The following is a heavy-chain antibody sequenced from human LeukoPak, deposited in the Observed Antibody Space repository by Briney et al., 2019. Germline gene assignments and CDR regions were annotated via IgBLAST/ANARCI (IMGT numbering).Heavy chain of an antibody. CDR2: ISYDGSNK. V-gene: IGHV3-30*03. CDR1: GFTFSSFG. CDR3: ARDYDGYNH. J-gene: IGHJ3*01. Sequence: QTGGSLRLSCAASGFTFSSFGMHWVRQAPGKGLEWVAVISYDGSNKYYADSVKGRFTISRDNSKNTLYLQMISLRAEDTAMYYCARDYDGYNHWGQGTMVTVSS. D-gene: IGHD5-24*01.